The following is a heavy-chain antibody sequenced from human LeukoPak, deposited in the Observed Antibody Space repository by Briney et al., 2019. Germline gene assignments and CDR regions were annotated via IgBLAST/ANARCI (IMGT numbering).Heavy chain of an antibody. V-gene: IGHV1-2*02. Sequence: ASVKVSCKTSGYTFNAYYMHWVRQAPGQGLEWMGWINPNSGGTIYAQKLQGRVTMTEDTSTDTAYMELSSLRSEDTAVYYCATTSMIRGIYYFYMDVWGKGTTVTVSS. J-gene: IGHJ6*03. CDR3: ATTSMIRGIYYFYMDV. D-gene: IGHD3-10*01. CDR2: INPNSGGT. CDR1: GYTFNAYY.